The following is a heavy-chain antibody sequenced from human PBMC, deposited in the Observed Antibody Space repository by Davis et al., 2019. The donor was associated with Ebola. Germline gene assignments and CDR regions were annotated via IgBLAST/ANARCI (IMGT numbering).Heavy chain of an antibody. V-gene: IGHV4-34*01. Sequence: MPGGSLRLSCAVYGGSFSGYYWSWIRQPPGKGLEWIGEINHSGSTNYNPSLKSRVTISVDTSKNQFSPKLSSVTAADTAVYYCARGAERRGYCSSTSCYYYYYGMDVWGQGTTVTVSS. CDR3: ARGAERRGYCSSTSCYYYYYGMDV. CDR2: INHSGST. J-gene: IGHJ6*02. D-gene: IGHD2-2*01. CDR1: GGSFSGYY.